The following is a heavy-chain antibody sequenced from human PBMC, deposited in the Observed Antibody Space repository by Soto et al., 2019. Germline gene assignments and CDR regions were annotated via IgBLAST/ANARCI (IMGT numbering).Heavy chain of an antibody. J-gene: IGHJ6*02. CDR3: AREGPRPYYYYGMDV. CDR1: GYTFSMSG. Sequence: QVQLVQSGAEVKKPGASVKVSCKSSGYTFSMSGISWVRQAPGQGLEWMGWISGYNGNTNYEQKFQDRVTXPXXXSXNTAYMELRSLRSDDTAVYYCAREGPRPYYYYGMDVWGQGTTVTVSS. CDR2: ISGYNGNT. V-gene: IGHV1-18*01.